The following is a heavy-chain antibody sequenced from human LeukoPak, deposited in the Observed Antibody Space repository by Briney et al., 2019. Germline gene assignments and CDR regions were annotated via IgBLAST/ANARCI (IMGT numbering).Heavy chain of an antibody. CDR2: LYYTGST. Sequence: SETLSLTCTVSGGSISSGSYYWGWIRQPPGKGLEWIGSLYYTGSTYYNPSLQSRVTISVDTSKNQFSLKLSSVTAADTAVYFCARQAYYYGSSGYYRNFDYWGQGTLVTVSS. CDR1: GGSISSGSYY. J-gene: IGHJ4*02. CDR3: ARQAYYYGSSGYYRNFDY. D-gene: IGHD3-22*01. V-gene: IGHV4-39*01.